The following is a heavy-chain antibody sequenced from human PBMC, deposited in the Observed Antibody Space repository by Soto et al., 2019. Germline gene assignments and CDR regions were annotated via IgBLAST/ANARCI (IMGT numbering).Heavy chain of an antibody. V-gene: IGHV2-26*01. D-gene: IGHD4-17*01. Sequence: QVTLKESGPVLVKPTETLTLTCTVSGFSLSNARMGVSWIRQPTGKALDWLAHIFSNDEKSYSTSLKSRLTISKHTSKSQVVLTMTNMDPVNTATYYCARIGDYGDYFNWFDPWGQGTLVTVSS. CDR3: ARIGDYGDYFNWFDP. J-gene: IGHJ5*02. CDR2: IFSNDEK. CDR1: GFSLSNARMG.